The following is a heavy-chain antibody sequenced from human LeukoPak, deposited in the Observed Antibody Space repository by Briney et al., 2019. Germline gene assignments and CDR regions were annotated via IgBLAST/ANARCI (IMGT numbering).Heavy chain of an antibody. CDR3: ARAYYYDSSGY. Sequence: GGSLRLSCAASGFTFSGHNMNWVRQAPGKGLEWVANIKEDGSEKYYVDSVKGRFTISRDNAKNSLSLQMNSLRAEDTAVYYCARAYYYDSSGYWGQGTLVTVSS. J-gene: IGHJ4*02. V-gene: IGHV3-7*04. CDR2: IKEDGSEK. CDR1: GFTFSGHN. D-gene: IGHD3-22*01.